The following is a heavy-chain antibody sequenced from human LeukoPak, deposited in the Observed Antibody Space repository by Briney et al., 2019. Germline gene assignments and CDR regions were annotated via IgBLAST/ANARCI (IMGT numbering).Heavy chain of an antibody. V-gene: IGHV3-49*03. Sequence: GGSLRLSCTASGFTFGDYAMSWLRQAPGKGLEWVGFIRSKAYGGTTEYAASVKGRFTISRDDSKSIAYLQMNSLKTEDTAVYYCTTEPPPAAADHYYYYYMDVWGKGTTVTISS. J-gene: IGHJ6*03. D-gene: IGHD6-13*01. CDR3: TTEPPPAAADHYYYYYMDV. CDR1: GFTFGDYA. CDR2: IRSKAYGGTT.